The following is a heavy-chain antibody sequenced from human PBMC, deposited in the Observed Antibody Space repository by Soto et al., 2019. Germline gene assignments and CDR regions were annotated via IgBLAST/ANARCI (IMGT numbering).Heavy chain of an antibody. D-gene: IGHD1-26*01. CDR3: AKEGGRPPAFDS. V-gene: IGHV1-69*01. J-gene: IGHJ4*02. CDR2: IIPFVGTA. Sequence: QVQLVQSGAEVKKPGSSVKVSCKASGGSLKNFAISWVRQAPGQGLEWMGGIIPFVGTADYPQKFQGRVTVTADESINTAYLEVRGLRSEDTAVFYCAKEGGRPPAFDSWGQGTLITVSS. CDR1: GGSLKNFA.